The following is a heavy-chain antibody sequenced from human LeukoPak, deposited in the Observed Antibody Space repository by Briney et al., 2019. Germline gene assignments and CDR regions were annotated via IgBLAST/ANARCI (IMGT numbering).Heavy chain of an antibody. CDR3: ARDGTLDYYDSSGSLDAFDI. V-gene: IGHV3-74*01. J-gene: IGHJ3*02. CDR1: AFTFSSYW. Sequence: GGSLRLSCAASAFTFSSYWMHWVRQAPGKGLEWVSRIKGDESSINYADSVEGRFTISRDNAKNTVYLHLNSLRVEDTAVYYCARDGTLDYYDSSGSLDAFDIWGQGTMVTVSS. CDR2: IKGDESSI. D-gene: IGHD3-22*01.